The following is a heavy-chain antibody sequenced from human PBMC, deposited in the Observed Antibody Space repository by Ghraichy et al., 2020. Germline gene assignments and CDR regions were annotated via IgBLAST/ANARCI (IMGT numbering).Heavy chain of an antibody. CDR3: AKETDRSGWYSYFDY. CDR2: ISWNSGSI. D-gene: IGHD6-19*01. V-gene: IGHV3-9*01. CDR1: GFTFDDYA. J-gene: IGHJ4*02. Sequence: GGSLRLSCAASGFTFDDYAMHWVRQAPGKGLEWVSGISWNSGSIGYADSVKGRFTISRDNAKNSLYLQMNSLRAEDTALYYCAKETDRSGWYSYFDYWGQGTLVTVSS.